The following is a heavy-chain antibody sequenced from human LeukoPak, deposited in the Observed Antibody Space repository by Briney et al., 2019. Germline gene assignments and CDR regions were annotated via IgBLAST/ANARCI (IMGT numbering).Heavy chain of an antibody. J-gene: IGHJ4*02. CDR2: IYTSGST. D-gene: IGHD3-22*01. Sequence: SETLSLTCTGSGGSISSYYWSWIRQPAGKGLEWIGRIYTSGSTNYNPSLKSRVTMSVDTSKNQFSLKLSSVTAADTAVYYCARDRYRGDYYDSSGHPPSYFDYWGQGTLVTVSS. CDR3: ARDRYRGDYYDSSGHPPSYFDY. V-gene: IGHV4-4*07. CDR1: GGSISSYY.